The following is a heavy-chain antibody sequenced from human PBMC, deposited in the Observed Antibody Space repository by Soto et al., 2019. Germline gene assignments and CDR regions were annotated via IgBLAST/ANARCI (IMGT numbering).Heavy chain of an antibody. J-gene: IGHJ2*01. Sequence: GGSLRLSCAASGFTFSNYAMSWVRQAPGKGLEWVSASSRSGISTYYADSVKGRFTISRDNSNNTLWLQMNSLRAEDTAVYYCVKAPEGFGIAVAWYFDLWGRGTLVTVSS. CDR3: VKAPEGFGIAVAWYFDL. D-gene: IGHD6-19*01. CDR1: GFTFSNYA. V-gene: IGHV3-23*01. CDR2: SSRSGIST.